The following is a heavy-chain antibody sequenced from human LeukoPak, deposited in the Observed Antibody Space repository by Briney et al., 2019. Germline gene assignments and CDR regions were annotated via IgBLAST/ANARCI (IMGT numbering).Heavy chain of an antibody. V-gene: IGHV1-69*01. CDR1: GGTFSSYA. J-gene: IGHJ1*01. D-gene: IGHD2-2*02. Sequence: SVKVSCKASGGTFSSYAISWVRQAPGQGLEWMGGIIPIFGTANYAQKFQGRVTITADESTSTAYMELSSLRSEDTAVYYCAREVYCSSTSCYTGYFQHWGQGTLVTVSS. CDR3: AREVYCSSTSCYTGYFQH. CDR2: IIPIFGTA.